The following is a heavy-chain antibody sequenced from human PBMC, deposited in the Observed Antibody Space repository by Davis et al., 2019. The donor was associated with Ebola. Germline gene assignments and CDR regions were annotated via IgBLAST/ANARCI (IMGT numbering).Heavy chain of an antibody. CDR1: GFTVSSNY. V-gene: IGHV3-53*01. J-gene: IGHJ4*02. D-gene: IGHD1-26*01. CDR3: AKDLILTPRSYLTNFDY. Sequence: GGSLRLSCAASGFTVSSNYMSWVRQAPGKGLEWVSVIYSGGNTIYADSAKGRLTISRDISENTLYLQMNNLRDEDTAMYYCAKDLILTPRSYLTNFDYWGQGTLVTVSS. CDR2: IYSGGNT.